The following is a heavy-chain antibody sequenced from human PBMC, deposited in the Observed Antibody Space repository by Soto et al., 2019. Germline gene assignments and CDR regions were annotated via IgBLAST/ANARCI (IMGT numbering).Heavy chain of an antibody. CDR3: AKASGQPFPFYWFDP. CDR2: ISGSGGST. V-gene: IGHV3-23*01. Sequence: GGSLRLSCAASGFTFSSYAMSWVRRAPGKGLEWVSAISGSGGSTYYADSVKGRFTISRDNSKNTLYLQMNSLRAEDTAVYYCAKASGQPFPFYWFDPWGQGTLVTVSS. J-gene: IGHJ5*02. D-gene: IGHD3-3*02. CDR1: GFTFSSYA.